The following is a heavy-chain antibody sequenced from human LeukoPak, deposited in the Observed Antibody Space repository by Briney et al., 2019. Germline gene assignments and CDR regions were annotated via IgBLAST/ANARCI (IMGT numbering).Heavy chain of an antibody. D-gene: IGHD6-6*01. CDR2: IYYSGST. Sequence: SETLSLTCTVSGGSISSGGYYWSWIRQHPGKGLEWIGYIYYSGSTYYNPSLKSRVTISVDTSKNQFSLKLGSVTAADTAVYYCAREDSSSSGLYFDYWGQGTLVTVSS. CDR1: GGSISSGGYY. CDR3: AREDSSSSGLYFDY. V-gene: IGHV4-31*03. J-gene: IGHJ4*02.